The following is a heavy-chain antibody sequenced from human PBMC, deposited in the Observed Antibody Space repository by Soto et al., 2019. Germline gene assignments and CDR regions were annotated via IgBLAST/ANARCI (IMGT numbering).Heavy chain of an antibody. J-gene: IGHJ4*02. Sequence: EVQLLESGGGLVQPGGSLRLCCAASGFTFSSYAMSWVRQAPGKGLEWVSAISGSGGSTYYADSVKGRFTISRDNSKNTLYLQMNSLRAEDTAVYYCAKSPYDSSGYMGDYWGQGTLVTVSS. CDR2: ISGSGGST. CDR3: AKSPYDSSGYMGDY. CDR1: GFTFSSYA. D-gene: IGHD3-22*01. V-gene: IGHV3-23*01.